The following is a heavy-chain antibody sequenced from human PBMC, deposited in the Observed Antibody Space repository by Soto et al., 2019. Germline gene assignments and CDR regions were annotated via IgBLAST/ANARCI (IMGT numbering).Heavy chain of an antibody. V-gene: IGHV4-39*01. CDR2: IYYSGST. CDR3: KSAAATSYYYYYGMDV. J-gene: IGHJ6*02. Sequence: PSETLSLTCTVSGGSISSSSYYWGWIRQPPGKGLERIGSIYYSGSTYYNPSLKSRVTISVDTSKNQFSLKLSSVTAADTAVYYCKSAAATSYYYYYGMDVWGQGTTVTVSS. D-gene: IGHD2-15*01. CDR1: GGSISSSSYY.